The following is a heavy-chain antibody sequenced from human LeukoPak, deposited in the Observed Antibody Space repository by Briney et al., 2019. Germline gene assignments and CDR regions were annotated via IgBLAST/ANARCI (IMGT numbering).Heavy chain of an antibody. Sequence: ASVRVSCKASGGTFSSYAISWVRQAPGQGLEWMGGIIPIFGTANYAQKFQGRVTITADESTSTAYMELSSLRSEDTAVYYCANLGFGESNWFDPWGQGTLVTVSS. CDR1: GGTFSSYA. V-gene: IGHV1-69*13. D-gene: IGHD3-10*01. CDR2: IIPIFGTA. J-gene: IGHJ5*02. CDR3: ANLGFGESNWFDP.